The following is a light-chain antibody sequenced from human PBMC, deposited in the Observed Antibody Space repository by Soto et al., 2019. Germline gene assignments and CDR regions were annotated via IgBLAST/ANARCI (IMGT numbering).Light chain of an antibody. CDR1: QSVISSY. CDR3: QQYGSSWT. V-gene: IGKV3-20*01. Sequence: EVVLTHSPGSLSLSPGERATLSCRASQSVISSYLAWYQQKPGQAPRLLIYGASSRATGIPDRISGSGSGTDFTLTISRLEPEDFAVYYCQQYGSSWTFGQGTKVDI. J-gene: IGKJ1*01. CDR2: GAS.